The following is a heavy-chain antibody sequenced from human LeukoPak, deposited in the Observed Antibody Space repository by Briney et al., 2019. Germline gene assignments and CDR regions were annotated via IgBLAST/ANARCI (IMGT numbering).Heavy chain of an antibody. CDR3: ARRRQAYSSSWPTPDFDY. Sequence: GGPLRLSCAASGFTFSSYWMSWVRQAPGKGLEWVANIKQDGSEKYYVDSVKGRFTISRDNAKNSLYLQMNSLRAEDTAVYYCARRRQAYSSSWPTPDFDYWGQGTLVTVSS. J-gene: IGHJ4*02. CDR1: GFTFSSYW. CDR2: IKQDGSEK. V-gene: IGHV3-7*01. D-gene: IGHD6-13*01.